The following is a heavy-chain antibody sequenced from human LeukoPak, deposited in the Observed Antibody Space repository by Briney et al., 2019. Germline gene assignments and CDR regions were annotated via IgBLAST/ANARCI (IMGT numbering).Heavy chain of an antibody. D-gene: IGHD1-26*01. CDR1: GGSISSGDYY. V-gene: IGHV4-30-4*08. Sequence: SETLSLTCTVSGGSISSGDYYWSWICQPPGKGLEWIGYIYYSGSTYYNPSLKSRVTISVDTSKNQFSLKLSSVTAADTAVYYCARGSYDTPSFDYWGQGTLVTVSS. J-gene: IGHJ4*02. CDR3: ARGSYDTPSFDY. CDR2: IYYSGST.